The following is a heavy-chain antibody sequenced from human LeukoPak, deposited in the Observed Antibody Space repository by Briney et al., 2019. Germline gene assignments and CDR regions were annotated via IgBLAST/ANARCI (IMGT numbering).Heavy chain of an antibody. CDR1: GYTFTSYY. J-gene: IGHJ3*02. D-gene: IGHD3-3*01. Sequence: ASVKVSCKASGYTFTSYYMHWVRQAPGQGLEWMGIINPSGGSTSYAQKFQGRVTMTRDMSTSTVYMELSSLRSEDTAVYYCARVGADFWSGRPASDAFDIWGQGTMVTVSS. V-gene: IGHV1-46*01. CDR3: ARVGADFWSGRPASDAFDI. CDR2: INPSGGST.